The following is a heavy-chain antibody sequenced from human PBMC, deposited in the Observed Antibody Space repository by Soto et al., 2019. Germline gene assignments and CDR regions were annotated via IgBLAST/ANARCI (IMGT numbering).Heavy chain of an antibody. CDR3: AREGSNFDYYYYGMDG. D-gene: IGHD4-4*01. V-gene: IGHV3-33*01. Sequence: SQTLSYGPSGLTCSSHFMHSSRHAHGKGLEWLAVIWYDGSNKYYADSVKGRFTISRDNSKNTLYLQMNSLRAEDTAVYYCAREGSNFDYYYYGMDGWGQGTRVTIS. CDR1: GLTCSSHF. J-gene: IGHJ6*02. CDR2: IWYDGSNK.